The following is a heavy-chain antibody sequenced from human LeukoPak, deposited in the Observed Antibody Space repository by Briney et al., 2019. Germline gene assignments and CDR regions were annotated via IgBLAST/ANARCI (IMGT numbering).Heavy chain of an antibody. V-gene: IGHV3-23*01. D-gene: IGHD6-13*01. CDR3: ARDRERAADLGY. Sequence: GGSLRLSCAASGFTFSNYAMSWVRLAPGKGLEWVSTINSGGTTYYADSVKGRFTISRDNSKNTLYLQMNSLRVEDTALYFCARDRERAADLGYWGQGTLVTVSS. J-gene: IGHJ4*02. CDR2: INSGGTT. CDR1: GFTFSNYA.